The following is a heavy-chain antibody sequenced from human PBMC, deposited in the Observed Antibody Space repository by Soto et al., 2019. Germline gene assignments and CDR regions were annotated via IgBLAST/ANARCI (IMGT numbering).Heavy chain of an antibody. J-gene: IGHJ4*02. D-gene: IGHD2-15*01. CDR2: IYYSGST. Sequence: PSETLSLTCTVSGGSISSYYWRWIRQPPGKGLEWIGYIYYSGSTNYNPPLKSRVTISVDTSKNQFSLKLSSVTAADTAVYYCARGLVAAPYYFDYWGQGTLVTVSS. V-gene: IGHV4-59*12. CDR3: ARGLVAAPYYFDY. CDR1: GGSISSYY.